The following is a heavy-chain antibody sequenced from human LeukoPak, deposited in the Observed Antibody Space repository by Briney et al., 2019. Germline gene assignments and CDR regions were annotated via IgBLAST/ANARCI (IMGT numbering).Heavy chain of an antibody. Sequence: GGSLRLSCAASGFTFSSYAMSWVRQAPGKELEWVSAISGSGGSTYYADSVKGRFTISRDNAKNSLYLQMNSLRAEDTAVYYCARGPTVYSSSWYGYYFDYWGQGTLVTVSS. J-gene: IGHJ4*02. CDR2: ISGSGGST. V-gene: IGHV3-23*01. CDR1: GFTFSSYA. D-gene: IGHD6-13*01. CDR3: ARGPTVYSSSWYGYYFDY.